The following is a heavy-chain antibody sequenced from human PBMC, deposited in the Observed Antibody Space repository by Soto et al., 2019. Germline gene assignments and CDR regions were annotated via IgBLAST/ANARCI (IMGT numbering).Heavy chain of an antibody. V-gene: IGHV3-7*01. D-gene: IGHD4-17*01. CDR2: IKEDGSEK. J-gene: IGHJ4*02. CDR3: ARDMDDYGDYGDY. Sequence: EVHLVESGGALVQPGGSLVLSCFVSGFTFSRYWMSWVGQAPGKGLEWVASIKEDGSEKYYVDPVRGRFTIYRDNTNNSLHLQMSSLRAEETAVAYCARDMDDYGDYGDYWGQGTLVTVSS. CDR1: GFTFSRYW.